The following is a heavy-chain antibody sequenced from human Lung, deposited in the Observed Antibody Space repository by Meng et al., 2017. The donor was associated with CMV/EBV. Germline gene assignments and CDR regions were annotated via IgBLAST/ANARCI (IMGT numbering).Heavy chain of an antibody. CDR2: ISNSGST. J-gene: IGHJ6*02. CDR3: ARFDMDVEGYYGMDV. V-gene: IGHV4-59*01. D-gene: IGHD2-15*01. Sequence: SETXSLTCTVSGGSISTYYWNWLRQLPGKGLEWIGYISNSGSTDYNPSLKSRVTISVDTSKNQFSLKLTSVTAADTAVYYCARFDMDVEGYYGMDVWGQGXTVTVSS. CDR1: GGSISTYY.